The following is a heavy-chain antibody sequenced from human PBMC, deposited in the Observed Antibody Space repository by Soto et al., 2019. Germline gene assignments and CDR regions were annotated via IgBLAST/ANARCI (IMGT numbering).Heavy chain of an antibody. CDR1: GGSISSGDYY. CDR3: AGGGGVVHYAFDI. V-gene: IGHV4-30-4*01. D-gene: IGHD2-21*01. J-gene: IGHJ3*02. CDR2: IYYSGST. Sequence: PSETLSLTCTVSGGSISSGDYYCSWIRQPPGKGLEWFGYIYYSGSTYYNPSLKSRVTISVDTSKNQFSLKLSSVTAADTAVYYCAGGGGVVHYAFDIWGQGTMVTVSS.